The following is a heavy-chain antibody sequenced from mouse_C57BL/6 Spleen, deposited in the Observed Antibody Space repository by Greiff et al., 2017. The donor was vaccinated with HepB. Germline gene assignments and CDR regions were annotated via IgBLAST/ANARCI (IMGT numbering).Heavy chain of an antibody. D-gene: IGHD2-2*01. CDR2: ISSGSSTI. CDR3: AREGGYGGYFDY. Sequence: EVKVVESGGGLVKPGGSLKLSCAASGFTFSDYGMHWVRQAPEKGLEWVAYISSGSSTIYYADTVKGRFTISRDNAKNTLFLQMTSLRSEDTAMYYCAREGGYGGYFDYWGQGTTLTVSS. CDR1: GFTFSDYG. V-gene: IGHV5-17*01. J-gene: IGHJ2*01.